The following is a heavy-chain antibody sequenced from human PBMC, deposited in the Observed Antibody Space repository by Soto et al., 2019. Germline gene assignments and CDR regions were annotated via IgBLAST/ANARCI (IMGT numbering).Heavy chain of an antibody. CDR2: FNPNSGGT. Sequence: ASVKVSCKASGYTFTGYYMHWVRQAPGQGLDWMGWFNPNSGGTNYAQKFQGWVTMTRDTSISTAYMELSRLRSDDTAVYYCARELSSYGPNYYYYYGMDVWGQGTTVTVSS. V-gene: IGHV1-2*04. J-gene: IGHJ6*02. CDR1: GYTFTGYY. CDR3: ARELSSYGPNYYYYYGMDV. D-gene: IGHD5-18*01.